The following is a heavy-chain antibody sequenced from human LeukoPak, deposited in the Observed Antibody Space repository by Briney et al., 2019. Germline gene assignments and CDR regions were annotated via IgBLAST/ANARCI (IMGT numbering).Heavy chain of an antibody. CDR2: INPNSGGT. J-gene: IGHJ5*02. CDR1: GYTFTGYY. CDR3: ARDRGGYYDSSGYYYGYNWFDP. V-gene: IGHV1-2*02. Sequence: ASVKVSCMASGYTFTGYYMHWVRQAPGQGLEWMGWINPNSGGTNYAQKFQGRVTMTRDTSISTAYMELSRLRSDDTAVYYCARDRGGYYDSSGYYYGYNWFDPWGQGTLVTVSS. D-gene: IGHD3-22*01.